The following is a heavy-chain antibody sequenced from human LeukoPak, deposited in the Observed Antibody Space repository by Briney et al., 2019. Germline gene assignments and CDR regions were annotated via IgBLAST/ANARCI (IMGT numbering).Heavy chain of an antibody. CDR3: ARVETGWFDP. J-gene: IGHJ5*02. D-gene: IGHD1-14*01. V-gene: IGHV3-53*01. CDR2: IYPGGST. CDR1: GFSVGSNY. Sequence: GGSLRLSCAASGFSVGSNYMGWVRQAPGKGLEWVSLIYPGGSTYYTDSVKDRFSISRDISKNTLYLQMRSLRAEDTAVYYCARVETGWFDPWGQGTLVTVSS.